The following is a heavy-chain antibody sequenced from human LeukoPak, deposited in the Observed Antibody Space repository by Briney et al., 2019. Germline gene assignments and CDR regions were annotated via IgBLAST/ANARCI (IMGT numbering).Heavy chain of an antibody. CDR2: ISAYNGNT. CDR3: ARVEDWVVATITSGYFDL. D-gene: IGHD5-12*01. CDR1: GYTFTSYG. Sequence: ASVKVSCKASGYTFTSYGISWVRQAPGQGLEWMGWISAYNGNTNYAQKLQGRVTMTTDTSTSTAYMELRSLRSDDTAVYYCARVEDWVVATITSGYFDLWGRGTLVTVSS. V-gene: IGHV1-18*01. J-gene: IGHJ2*01.